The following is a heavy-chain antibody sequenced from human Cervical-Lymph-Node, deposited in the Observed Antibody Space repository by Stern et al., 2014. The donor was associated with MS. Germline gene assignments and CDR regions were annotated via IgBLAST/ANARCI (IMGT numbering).Heavy chain of an antibody. D-gene: IGHD2-15*01. CDR3: AREVGHFDH. CDR2: IWFDGNKK. J-gene: IGHJ4*02. CDR1: GFTFSSYG. Sequence: VQLVQSGGGVVQPGRSLRLSCAASGFTFSSYGMHWVRQAPGKGLEWVAVIWFDGNKKDYADSVKGRFTISRDNSKNTLFMQMNSLRVEDTAVYYCAREVGHFDHWGQGTLVTVSS. V-gene: IGHV3-33*01.